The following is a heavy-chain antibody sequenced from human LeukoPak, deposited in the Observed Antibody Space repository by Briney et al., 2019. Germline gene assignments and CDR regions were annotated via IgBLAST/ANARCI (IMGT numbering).Heavy chain of an antibody. CDR2: INEDGSDK. CDR3: ARDAAYGYDRFDY. V-gene: IGHV3-7*01. CDR1: GFMFSDYW. Sequence: GGSLRLSCAASGFMFSDYWMAWVRQAPGKGLEWLANINEDGSDKNYVASEKGRFTISRDNAKKSLYLQMNSLRGEDTAVYYCARDAAYGYDRFDYWGQGTQVTVSS. D-gene: IGHD5-18*01. J-gene: IGHJ4*02.